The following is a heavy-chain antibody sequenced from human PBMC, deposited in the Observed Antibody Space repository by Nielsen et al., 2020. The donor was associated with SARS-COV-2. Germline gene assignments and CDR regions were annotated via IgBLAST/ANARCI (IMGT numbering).Heavy chain of an antibody. V-gene: IGHV1-2*04. J-gene: IGHJ5*02. CDR2: INPNSGGT. D-gene: IGHD3-10*01. CDR3: ATSSGGFGELSALDP. Sequence: ASVKVSCKASGYTFTGYNMHWVRQAPGQGLEWMGWINPNSGGTNYAQKFQGWVTMTRDTSISTAYMELSRLRSDDTAVYYCATSSGGFGELSALDPWGQGTLVTVSS. CDR1: GYTFTGYN.